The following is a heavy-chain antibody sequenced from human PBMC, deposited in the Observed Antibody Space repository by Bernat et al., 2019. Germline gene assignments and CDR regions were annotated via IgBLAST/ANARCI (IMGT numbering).Heavy chain of an antibody. J-gene: IGHJ4*02. CDR3: ARIRGGDFDY. V-gene: IGHV3-21*01. Sequence: EVQLVESGGGLVKPGGSLRLSCAASGFTFSSYSMNWVRQAPGKGLEWVSSISSSSSYIYYADSVKGRFTISRDNAENSLYLQMNSLRAEDTAVYYCARIRGGDFDYWGQGTLVTVSS. CDR1: GFTFSSYS. CDR2: ISSSSSYI. D-gene: IGHD3-16*01.